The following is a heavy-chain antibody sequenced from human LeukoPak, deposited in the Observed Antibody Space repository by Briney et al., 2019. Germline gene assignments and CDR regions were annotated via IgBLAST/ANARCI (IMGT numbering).Heavy chain of an antibody. Sequence: GGSLRLSCAVSGFTFSDHYMSWIRQAPGKGLEWVSYISGSSSGIYSADSVRGRFTISRDNAKNSLYLQMKSLRAEDTAGYYCARGLRGATNAFDIWGQGTMVTVSS. J-gene: IGHJ3*02. CDR3: ARGLRGATNAFDI. CDR2: ISGSSSGI. V-gene: IGHV3-11*01. CDR1: GFTFSDHY. D-gene: IGHD1-26*01.